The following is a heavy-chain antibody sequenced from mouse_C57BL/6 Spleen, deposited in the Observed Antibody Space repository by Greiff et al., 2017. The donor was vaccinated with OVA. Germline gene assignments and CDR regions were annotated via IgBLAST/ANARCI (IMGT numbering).Heavy chain of an antibody. V-gene: IGHV5-4*01. Sequence: EVQRVESGGGLVKPGGSLKLSCAASGFTFSSYAMSWVRQTPEKRLEWVATISDGGSYTYYPDNVKGRFTISRDNAKNNLYLQMSHLKSEDTAMYYCARAYYGSSDYFDYWGQGTTLTVSS. J-gene: IGHJ2*01. CDR2: ISDGGSYT. D-gene: IGHD1-1*01. CDR1: GFTFSSYA. CDR3: ARAYYGSSDYFDY.